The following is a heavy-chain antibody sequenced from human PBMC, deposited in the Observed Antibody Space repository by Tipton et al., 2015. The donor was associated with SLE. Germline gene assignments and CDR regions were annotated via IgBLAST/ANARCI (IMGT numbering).Heavy chain of an antibody. D-gene: IGHD1-26*01. CDR2: ISSSGGTI. CDR3: ARERWVLTY. Sequence: FLRLSCAASGFTFSDYYMTWIRQAPGKGLEWVSYISSSGGTIHYADSVKGRFTISRGNAKKSLYLQMNRLRAEDTAVYYCARERWVLTYWGQGTLVTVSS. V-gene: IGHV3-11*01. J-gene: IGHJ4*02. CDR1: GFTFSDYY.